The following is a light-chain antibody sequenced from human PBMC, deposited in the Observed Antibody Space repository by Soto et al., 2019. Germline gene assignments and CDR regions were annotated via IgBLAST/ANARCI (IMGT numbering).Light chain of an antibody. V-gene: IGLV2-14*01. CDR1: SSDVGGYNY. Sequence: QSALAQPASVSGSPGQSITISCSGTSSDVGGYNYVSWYQHHPGQAPTLLMYEVTNRPSGVSNRFSGSKSGNTASLTISGLQAEDEAAYYCKSYTSISTWVFGGGTKLTVL. CDR2: EVT. CDR3: KSYTSISTWV. J-gene: IGLJ3*02.